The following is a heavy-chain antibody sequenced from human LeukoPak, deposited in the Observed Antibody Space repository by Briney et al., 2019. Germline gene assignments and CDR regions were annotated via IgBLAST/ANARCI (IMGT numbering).Heavy chain of an antibody. CDR2: ISYDGSNK. D-gene: IGHD2-15*01. V-gene: IGHV3-30*04. CDR1: GFTFSSYA. Sequence: GGSLRLSCAASGFTFSSYAMHWVRQAPGKGLEWVAVISYDGSNKYYADSVKGRFTISRDNSKNTLYLQMNRLRAEDTAVYYCARAGDVVVVAATDEWFDPWGQGTLVTVSS. J-gene: IGHJ5*02. CDR3: ARAGDVVVVAATDEWFDP.